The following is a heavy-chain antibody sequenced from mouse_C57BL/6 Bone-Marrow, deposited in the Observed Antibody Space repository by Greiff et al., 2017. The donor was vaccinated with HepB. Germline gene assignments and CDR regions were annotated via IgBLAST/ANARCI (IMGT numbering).Heavy chain of an antibody. CDR3: ARCYYKAMDY. CDR2: IYPGDGDT. CDR1: GYAFSSYW. Sequence: VEPGASVKISCKASGYAFSSYWMNWVKQRPGKGLEWIGQIYPGDGDTNYNGKFKGKATLTADKSSSTAYMQLSSLTSEDSAVYFCARCYYKAMDYWGQGTSVTVSS. J-gene: IGHJ4*01. D-gene: IGHD2-12*01. V-gene: IGHV1-80*01.